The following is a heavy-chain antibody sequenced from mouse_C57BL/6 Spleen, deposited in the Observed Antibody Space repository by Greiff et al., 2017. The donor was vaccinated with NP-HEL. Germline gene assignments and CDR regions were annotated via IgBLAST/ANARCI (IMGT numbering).Heavy chain of an antibody. V-gene: IGHV1-64*01. CDR2: FHPYSGCS. J-gene: IGHJ4*01. D-gene: IGHD1-1*01. CDR3: AKDDYGYAMDD. Sequence: QVQLQQPGAELVKPGASVKLSCKASGYTFTSYWLHWVMPWPGPGLAWLGMFHPYSGCSYYNEKFKSKATLTVDKSSSTAYMQLSSLTSEDSAVYYCAKDDYGYAMDDWGQGTPVTVAS. CDR1: GYTFTSYW.